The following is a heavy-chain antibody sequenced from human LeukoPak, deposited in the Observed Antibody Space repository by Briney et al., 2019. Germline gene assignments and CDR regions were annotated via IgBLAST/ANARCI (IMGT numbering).Heavy chain of an antibody. D-gene: IGHD3-22*01. CDR1: GGSISSYY. Sequence: SETLSLTCTDSGGSISSYYWSWIRQPPGKGLEWIGYIYYSGSTNYNPSLKGRVTISVDTSKNQFSLKLSSVTAADTAVYYCAREGDTYYYDSSGYYVGHWFDPWGQGTLVTVSS. V-gene: IGHV4-59*01. CDR2: IYYSGST. CDR3: AREGDTYYYDSSGYYVGHWFDP. J-gene: IGHJ5*02.